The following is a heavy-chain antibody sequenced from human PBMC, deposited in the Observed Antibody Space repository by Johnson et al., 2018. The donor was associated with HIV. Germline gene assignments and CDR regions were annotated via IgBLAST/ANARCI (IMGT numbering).Heavy chain of an antibody. D-gene: IGHD6-13*01. CDR2: ISYDGSNK. CDR1: GFTFSSYA. V-gene: IGHV3-30-3*01. J-gene: IGHJ3*02. Sequence: QVQLVESGGGVVQPGRSLRLSCAASGFTFSSYAMHWVRQAPGKGLEWVAVISYDGSNKYYADSVKGRFTISRDNAKNTLYLQMSSLRAEDTAVYYCARDAAAAALRAFDNWGQGTMVTVSS. CDR3: ARDAAAAALRAFDN.